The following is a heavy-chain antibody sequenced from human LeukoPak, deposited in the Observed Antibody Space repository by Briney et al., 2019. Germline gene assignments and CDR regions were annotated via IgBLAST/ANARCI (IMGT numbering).Heavy chain of an antibody. V-gene: IGHV4-59*01. Sequence: SETLSLTYTVSGGSISSYYWSWIRQPPGKGLEWIGYIYYSGSTNYNPSLKSRVTISVDTSKNQFSLKLSSVTAADTAVYYCARVAYGDYGYAWYFDLWGRGTLVTVSS. CDR2: IYYSGST. D-gene: IGHD4-17*01. CDR3: ARVAYGDYGYAWYFDL. J-gene: IGHJ2*01. CDR1: GGSISSYY.